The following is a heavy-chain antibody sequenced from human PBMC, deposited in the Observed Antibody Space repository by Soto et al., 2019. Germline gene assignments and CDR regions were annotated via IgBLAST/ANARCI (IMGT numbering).Heavy chain of an antibody. CDR1: GCSFSSHS. J-gene: IGHJ4*02. CDR2: ISGCGGHI. D-gene: IGHD5-18*01. CDR3: AKSHLEAMAPFDY. V-gene: IGHV3-23*01. Sequence: QPXGWLRRSGLASGCSFSSHSVTWVRQAPGKGPEWVSTISGCGGHIYYVDSVKGRFTISRDNSKNTLYLQMNSLGAEDTALYYCAKSHLEAMAPFDYWGQGTLVTVSS.